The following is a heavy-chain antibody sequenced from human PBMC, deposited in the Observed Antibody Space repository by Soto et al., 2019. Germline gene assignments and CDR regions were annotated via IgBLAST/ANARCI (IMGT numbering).Heavy chain of an antibody. Sequence: GGSLRLSCAASGFTVSSNYMSWVRQAPGKGLEWVSVIYSGGSTYYADSVKGRFTISRDNSKNTLYLQMNSLRAEDTAVYYCARLASKGLLQRPHYFDYWGQGTLVTVSS. V-gene: IGHV3-53*01. CDR1: GFTVSSNY. CDR2: IYSGGST. J-gene: IGHJ4*02. CDR3: ARLASKGLLQRPHYFDY. D-gene: IGHD3-9*01.